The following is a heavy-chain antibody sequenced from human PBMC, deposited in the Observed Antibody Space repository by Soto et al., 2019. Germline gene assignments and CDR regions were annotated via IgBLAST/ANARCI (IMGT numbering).Heavy chain of an antibody. J-gene: IGHJ5*02. V-gene: IGHV1-18*01. D-gene: IGHD3-10*01. CDR3: ARGVGSGSYYNQYNWFDP. CDR1: GYTFTNYG. Sequence: QVQLVQSGAEVKKPGASVKVSCKASGYTFTNYGISWVRQAPGQGLEWMGWISAYNGNTKHAQKLQGRVTMTTDTSTSTAYMELRSLRSDDTAVHYCARGVGSGSYYNQYNWFDPWGQGTLVRLL. CDR2: ISAYNGNT.